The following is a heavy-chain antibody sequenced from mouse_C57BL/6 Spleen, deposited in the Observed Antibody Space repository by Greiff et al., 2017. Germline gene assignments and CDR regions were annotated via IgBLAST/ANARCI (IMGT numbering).Heavy chain of an antibody. D-gene: IGHD2-1*01. CDR3: SRWVTYYDLDD. J-gene: IGHJ4*01. CDR1: GYTFTSYG. Sequence: VQLKQSGAELARPGASVKLSCKASGYTFTSYGISWVKQRTGQGLEWIGEIYPGSGNTYYNEKFKGKATLTADKSSSTAYMELRSLTSEDSAVYFCSRWVTYYDLDDWGQGTTVTVSS. V-gene: IGHV1-81*01. CDR2: IYPGSGNT.